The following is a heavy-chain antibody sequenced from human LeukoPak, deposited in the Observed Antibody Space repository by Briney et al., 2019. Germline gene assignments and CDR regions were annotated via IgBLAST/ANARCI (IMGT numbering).Heavy chain of an antibody. J-gene: IGHJ4*02. V-gene: IGHV1-69*13. D-gene: IGHD6-13*01. CDR3: AAAAAGRNPADY. Sequence: GASVKVSCKASGGTFSSYAISWVRQAPGQGLEWMGGIIPIFGTANYAQKFQGRVTITADESTSTAYMELSSLRSEDTAVYYCAAAAAGRNPADYWGQGTLVTVSS. CDR2: IIPIFGTA. CDR1: GGTFSSYA.